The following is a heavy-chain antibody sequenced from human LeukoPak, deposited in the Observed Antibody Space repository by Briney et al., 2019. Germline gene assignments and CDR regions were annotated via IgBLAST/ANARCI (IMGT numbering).Heavy chain of an antibody. CDR3: AKDQVAVADYAFDI. V-gene: IGHV3-66*01. J-gene: IGHJ3*02. Sequence: GGSLRLSCAASGFTVSSNYMSWVRQAPGKGLEWVSVIYSGGSTYYADSVKGRFTISRDNSKNTLYLQMNSLRAEDTAVYYCAKDQVAVADYAFDIWGQGTMVTVSS. D-gene: IGHD6-19*01. CDR2: IYSGGST. CDR1: GFTVSSNY.